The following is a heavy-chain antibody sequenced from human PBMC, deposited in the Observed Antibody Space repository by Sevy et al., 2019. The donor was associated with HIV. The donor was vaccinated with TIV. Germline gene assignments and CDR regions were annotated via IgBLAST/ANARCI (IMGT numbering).Heavy chain of an antibody. CDR2: IGSSGSNV. D-gene: IGHD3-10*01. CDR1: GFTFNSYW. V-gene: IGHV3-48*03. J-gene: IGHJ3*01. CDR3: NRITLQGEDAFDL. Sequence: GGSLRLSCSTSGFTFNSYWLTWVRQAPGKGLEWISYIGSSGSNVYHADSVKGRFTISRDNAQNSLYLQMNSLRVEDTAVYYCNRITLQGEDAFDLWGQGTMVTVSS.